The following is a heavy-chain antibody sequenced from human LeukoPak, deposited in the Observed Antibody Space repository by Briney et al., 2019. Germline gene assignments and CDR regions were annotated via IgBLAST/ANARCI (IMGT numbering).Heavy chain of an antibody. CDR3: ARDYCRSARCYNVDY. D-gene: IGHD2-2*02. CDR2: INSSSTYI. CDR1: GFTFSSYS. Sequence: PLECLRLSRAASGFTFSSYSMNAVPQAPGKGLGWVSSINSSSTYIYYADSVKGRFTISRDNAKNSLYLQMNSLRAEDTAVYYCARDYCRSARCYNVDYWGQGSLVTVSS. J-gene: IGHJ4*02. V-gene: IGHV3-21*01.